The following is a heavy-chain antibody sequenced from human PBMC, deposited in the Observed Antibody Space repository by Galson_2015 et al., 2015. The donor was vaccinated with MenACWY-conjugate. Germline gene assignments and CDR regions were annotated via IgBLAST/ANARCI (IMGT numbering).Heavy chain of an antibody. D-gene: IGHD3-10*01. Sequence: QSGAEVKKPGASVKVSCKASGYTFTSYAMHWVRQAPGQRLEWMGWINAGNGNTNYAQKLQGRVTMTTDTSTSTAYVELRSLRSDDTAVYYCARDPAGGTMVRGGYYFDYWGQGTLVTVSS. J-gene: IGHJ4*02. CDR2: INAGNGNT. V-gene: IGHV1-3*01. CDR1: GYTFTSYA. CDR3: ARDPAGGTMVRGGYYFDY.